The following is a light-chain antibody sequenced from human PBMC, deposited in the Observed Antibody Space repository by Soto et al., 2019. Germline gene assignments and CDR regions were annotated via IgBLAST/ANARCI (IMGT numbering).Light chain of an antibody. CDR3: QQRYNWPLT. V-gene: IGKV1-5*03. CDR2: KAS. CDR1: QSISSW. Sequence: IQMTQSPSTLSASVGDRVTITCRASQSISSWLAWYQQRPGKAPKLLIHKASNLESGVPSRFSGSGSGTEFTLTISSLEPDDFAVYYCQQRYNWPLTFGGGTKVDIK. J-gene: IGKJ4*01.